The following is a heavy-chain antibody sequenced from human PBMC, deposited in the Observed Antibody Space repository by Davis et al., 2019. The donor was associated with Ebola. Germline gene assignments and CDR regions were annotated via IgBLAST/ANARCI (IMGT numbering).Heavy chain of an antibody. CDR1: GFTFSSYG. J-gene: IGHJ6*02. CDR2: IWYDGSNK. D-gene: IGHD6-13*01. CDR3: ARDVTAAPPHYYYGMDV. V-gene: IGHV3-33*01. Sequence: PGGSLRLSCAAFGFTFSSYGMHWVRQAPGKGLEWVAVIWYDGSNKYYADSVKGRFTISRDNSKNTLYLQMNSLRAEDTAVYYCARDVTAAPPHYYYGMDVWGQGTTVTVSS.